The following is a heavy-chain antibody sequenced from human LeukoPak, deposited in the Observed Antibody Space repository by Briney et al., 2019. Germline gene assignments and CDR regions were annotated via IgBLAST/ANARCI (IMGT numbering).Heavy chain of an antibody. Sequence: KPSETLSLTCTVSGGSISSYYWSWIRQPPGKGLEWIGYIYYSGSTNYNPSLKSRVNLSVDTSKNQFSLKLSSVTDADTAVYYCARDLGKSLPAVMAWAYWGQGTLVTVSS. J-gene: IGHJ4*02. CDR1: GGSISSYY. CDR3: ARDLGKSLPAVMAWAY. D-gene: IGHD2-8*01. CDR2: IYYSGST. V-gene: IGHV4-59*01.